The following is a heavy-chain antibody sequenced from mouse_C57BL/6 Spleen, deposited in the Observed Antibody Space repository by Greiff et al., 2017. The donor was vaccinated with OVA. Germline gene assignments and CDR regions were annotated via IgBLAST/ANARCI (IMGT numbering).Heavy chain of an antibody. J-gene: IGHJ2*01. CDR1: GFTFSDYG. V-gene: IGHV5-17*01. Sequence: EVKLMESGGGLVKPGGSLKLSCAASGFTFSDYGMHWVRQAPEKGLEWVAYISSGSSTIYYADTVKGRFTISRDNAKNTLFLQMTSLRSEDTAMYYCARTRGYFDYWGQGTTLTVSS. CDR2: ISSGSSTI. CDR3: ARTRGYFDY.